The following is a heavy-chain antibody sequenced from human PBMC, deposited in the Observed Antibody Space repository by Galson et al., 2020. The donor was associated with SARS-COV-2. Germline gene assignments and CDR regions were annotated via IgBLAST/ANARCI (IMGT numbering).Heavy chain of an antibody. V-gene: IGHV3-30*03. CDR3: AREWLGEWD. CDR1: GFTFSTYP. Sequence: GESLKISCAASGFTFSTYPMHWVRQAPGKGLEWVAATSYDERGKFYVDSVKGRFTISRDNFKSTLYLQMNSLREEDTARYYCAREWLGEWDWGQGTLVTVSS. D-gene: IGHD3-10*01. J-gene: IGHJ4*02. CDR2: TSYDERGK.